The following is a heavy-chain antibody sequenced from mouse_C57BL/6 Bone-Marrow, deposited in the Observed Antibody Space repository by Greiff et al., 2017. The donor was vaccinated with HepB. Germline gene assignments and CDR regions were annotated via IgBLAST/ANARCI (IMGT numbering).Heavy chain of an antibody. Sequence: VQLQQPGAELVKPGASVKLSCKASGYTFTSYWMHWVKQRPGQGLEWIGMIHPNSGSTNYNEKFKSKATLTVDKSSSTAYMQLSSLTSEDSAVYYCARPLYGSSYFDYWGQGTTLTVSS. D-gene: IGHD1-1*01. V-gene: IGHV1-64*01. CDR1: GYTFTSYW. CDR2: IHPNSGST. J-gene: IGHJ2*01. CDR3: ARPLYGSSYFDY.